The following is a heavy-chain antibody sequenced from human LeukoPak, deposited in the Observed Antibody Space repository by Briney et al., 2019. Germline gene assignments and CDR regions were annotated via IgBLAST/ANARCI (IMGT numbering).Heavy chain of an antibody. J-gene: IGHJ4*02. CDR3: ARGREAAALYYFDY. CDR2: IIPIFGTA. D-gene: IGHD6-13*01. CDR1: GGTFSSYA. Sequence: ASVKVSCKASGGTFSSYAISWVRQAPGQGLEWMGGIIPIFGTANYAQKFQGRDTITTDESTSTAYMELSSLRSEDTAVYYCARGREAAALYYFDYWGQGTLVTVSS. V-gene: IGHV1-69*05.